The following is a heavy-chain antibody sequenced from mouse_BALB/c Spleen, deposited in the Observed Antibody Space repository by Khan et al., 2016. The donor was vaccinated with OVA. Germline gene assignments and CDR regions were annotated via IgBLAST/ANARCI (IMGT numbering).Heavy chain of an antibody. D-gene: IGHD1-1*01. J-gene: IGHJ2*01. V-gene: IGHV9-3-1*01. CDR1: GYTFKDYV. CDR2: MNTYTGDP. Sequence: QIQLVQSGPALKKPGETVKISCKASGYTFKDYVMNGVKRSPGEGLKRMGWMNTYTGDPTYPDDFKGRFAFSLETSASTAYLQISSLKNKDTATHFCGRFHGGYWGHGTTLTVSS. CDR3: GRFHGGY.